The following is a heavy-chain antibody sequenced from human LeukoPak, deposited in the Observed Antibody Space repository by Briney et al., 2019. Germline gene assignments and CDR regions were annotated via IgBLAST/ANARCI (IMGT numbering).Heavy chain of an antibody. CDR1: GFTFSSYG. D-gene: IGHD3-22*01. CDR3: AKSALLTMIPID. J-gene: IGHJ4*02. Sequence: PGGSLRLSCAASGFTFSSYGMHWVRQAPGKGLEWVAVISYDGSNKYYADSVKGRFTISRDNSKNTLYLQMNSLRAEDTAVYYCAKSALLTMIPIDWGQGTLVTVSS. CDR2: ISYDGSNK. V-gene: IGHV3-30*18.